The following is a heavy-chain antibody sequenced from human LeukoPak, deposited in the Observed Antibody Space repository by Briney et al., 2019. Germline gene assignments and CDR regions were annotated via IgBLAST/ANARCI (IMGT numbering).Heavy chain of an antibody. CDR2: IYYSGTT. CDR3: ARDRSYYMDV. Sequence: SETLSLTCTVSGDSITSDTYYWGWIRQPPGKELEWIGTIYYSGTTFYNPSLKSRVTISVDTSKNQFSLKLSSVTAADTAVYYCARDRSYYMDVWGKGTTVTISS. V-gene: IGHV4-39*07. J-gene: IGHJ6*03. CDR1: GDSITSDTYY.